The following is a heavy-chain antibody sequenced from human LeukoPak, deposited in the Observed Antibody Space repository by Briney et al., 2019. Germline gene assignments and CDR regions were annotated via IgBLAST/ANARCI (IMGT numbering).Heavy chain of an antibody. J-gene: IGHJ6*04. V-gene: IGHV3-48*04. CDR1: GFTFSSYS. Sequence: GGSLRLSCAASGFTFSSYSMNWVRQAPGKGLEWVSYISSSTSTIYYADSVKGRFTISRDNAKNSLYLQMNSLRAEDTAVYYCAELGITMIGGVWGKGTTVTISS. D-gene: IGHD3-10*02. CDR2: ISSSTSTI. CDR3: AELGITMIGGV.